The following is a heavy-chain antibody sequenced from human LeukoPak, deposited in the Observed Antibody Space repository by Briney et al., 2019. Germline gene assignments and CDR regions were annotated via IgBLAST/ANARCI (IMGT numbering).Heavy chain of an antibody. J-gene: IGHJ4*02. V-gene: IGHV1-2*02. CDR3: ARKETLGELLDY. CDR2: INPNSGGT. Sequence: ASVKVSCKASGYTFTGYYMHWVRQAPGQGLEWMGWINPNSGGTNYAQKFQGRVTMTRDTSISTAYMELSRLRSDDTAVYYCARKETLGELLDYWGQGALVTVSS. CDR1: GYTFTGYY. D-gene: IGHD3-16*01.